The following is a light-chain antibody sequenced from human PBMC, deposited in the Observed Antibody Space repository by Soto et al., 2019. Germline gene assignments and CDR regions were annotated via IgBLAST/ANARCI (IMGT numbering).Light chain of an antibody. J-gene: IGKJ4*01. V-gene: IGKV1-39*01. CDR1: QAISNY. Sequence: IQLTQSPSSLSASVGDRVTITCRASQAISNYLNWYQQKPGKAPKLLIFDASSLESGVPSRFSGSGSGTDFTLTISSLQPEDFATYFCQHGYSTPLTFGGGTKVDIK. CDR2: DAS. CDR3: QHGYSTPLT.